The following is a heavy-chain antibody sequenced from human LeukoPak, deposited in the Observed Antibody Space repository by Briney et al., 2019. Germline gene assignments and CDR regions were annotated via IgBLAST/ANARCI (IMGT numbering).Heavy chain of an antibody. J-gene: IGHJ6*03. Sequence: GGSLRLSCAASGFPVSSNYMSWVRQAPGKGLEWVSVIYSCGSTYYADSVKGRFTIPRDNSKNTLYLQMNSLRAEDTAVYYCARGGNDYYGSGSRIYYYYYMDVWGKGTTVTISS. D-gene: IGHD3-10*01. V-gene: IGHV3-66*03. CDR2: IYSCGST. CDR3: ARGGNDYYGSGSRIYYYYYMDV. CDR1: GFPVSSNY.